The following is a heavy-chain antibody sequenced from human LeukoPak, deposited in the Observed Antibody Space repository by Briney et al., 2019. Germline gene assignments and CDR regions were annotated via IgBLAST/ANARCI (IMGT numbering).Heavy chain of an antibody. J-gene: IGHJ4*02. V-gene: IGHV1-18*01. CDR1: GYTFTSYG. Sequence: ASVKVSCKASGYTFTSYGVSWVRQAPGQGLEWMGWISAYNGNTNYAQKLQGRVTMTTDTSTSTAYMELRSLRSDDTAVYYCARVRYEGPTWIQLWPGGPSDYWGQGTLVTVSS. CDR3: ARVRYEGPTWIQLWPGGPSDY. CDR2: ISAYNGNT. D-gene: IGHD5-18*01.